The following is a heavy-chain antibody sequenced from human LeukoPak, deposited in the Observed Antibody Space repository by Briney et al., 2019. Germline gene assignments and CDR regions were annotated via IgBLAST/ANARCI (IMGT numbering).Heavy chain of an antibody. V-gene: IGHV3-23*01. Sequence: PGGSLRLSCEASGFTFSGFSMNWVRQAPGKGLEWVSSIYGNGGRTFYSDSVQGRFTISRDNSRNTLYLQMDGLRVEDTAIYYCAKDSIPDGYNSLDYWGQGTLVTVSS. CDR1: GFTFSGFS. J-gene: IGHJ4*02. D-gene: IGHD5-24*01. CDR2: IYGNGGRT. CDR3: AKDSIPDGYNSLDY.